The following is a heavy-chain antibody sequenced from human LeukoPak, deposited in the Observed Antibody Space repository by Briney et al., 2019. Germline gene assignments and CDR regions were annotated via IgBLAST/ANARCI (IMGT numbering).Heavy chain of an antibody. CDR2: LTPDGSQK. CDR3: AREIWWRFDF. V-gene: IGHV3-7*01. D-gene: IGHD5-12*01. CDR1: GFTFINQY. Sequence: GGSLRLSCSASGFTFINQYMSWVRQAPGKGLECVAKLTPDGSQKFYVDSVRGRFTISRDNSKNAVYLQLNSLRAEDTAMYYCAREIWWRFDFWGQGSLVTLSS. J-gene: IGHJ4*02.